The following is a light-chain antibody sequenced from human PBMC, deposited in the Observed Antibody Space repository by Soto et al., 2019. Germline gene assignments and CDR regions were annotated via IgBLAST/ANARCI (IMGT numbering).Light chain of an antibody. CDR3: QHYASFSGT. CDR1: QSVSSR. Sequence: IQVTQGPSTLSASVGDRVTIPCRAIQSVSSRVAWYGLKPGKAPKILIYKASTLETGVPSRCTCSGSRTEFTRTISSLQPDDFATDYCQHYASFSGTFCQGTKVDI. V-gene: IGKV1-5*03. J-gene: IGKJ1*01. CDR2: KAS.